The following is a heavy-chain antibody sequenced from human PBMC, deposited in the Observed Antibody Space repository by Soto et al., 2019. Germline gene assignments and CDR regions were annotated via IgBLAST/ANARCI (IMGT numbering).Heavy chain of an antibody. CDR3: ASYYGSGSYYNAQNWFDP. D-gene: IGHD3-10*01. V-gene: IGHV3-7*01. Sequence: GGSLRLSCAASGFTFSSYWMSWVRQAPGKGLEWVANIKQDGSEKYYVDSVKGRFTISRDNAKNSLYLQMNSLRAEDTAVYYCASYYGSGSYYNAQNWFDPWGQGTLVTVSS. CDR1: GFTFSSYW. J-gene: IGHJ5*02. CDR2: IKQDGSEK.